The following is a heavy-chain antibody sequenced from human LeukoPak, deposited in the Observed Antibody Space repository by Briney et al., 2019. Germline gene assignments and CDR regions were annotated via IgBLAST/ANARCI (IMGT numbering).Heavy chain of an antibody. Sequence: PSETLSLTCTVSGGSVSSGSYHWNWIRQPPGKGLEWIGEINHSGSTNYNPSLKSRVTISVDTSKNQFSLKLSSVTAADTAVYYCGAEVGAGNWFDPWGQGTLVTVSS. CDR2: INHSGST. CDR3: GAEVGAGNWFDP. V-gene: IGHV4-61*01. J-gene: IGHJ5*02. CDR1: GGSVSSGSYH.